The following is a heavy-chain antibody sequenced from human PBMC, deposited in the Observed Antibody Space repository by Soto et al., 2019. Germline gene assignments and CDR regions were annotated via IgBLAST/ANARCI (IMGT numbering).Heavy chain of an antibody. V-gene: IGHV3-7*03. CDR3: AREVGQWLVRNFDY. Sequence: PGGSLRLSCAASGFTFSSYWMSWVRQAPGKGLEWVANIKQDGSEKYYVDSVKGRFTISRDNAKNSLYLQMNSLRAEDTAVYYCAREVGQWLVRNFDYWGQGTLVTVSS. J-gene: IGHJ4*02. CDR2: IKQDGSEK. D-gene: IGHD6-19*01. CDR1: GFTFSSYW.